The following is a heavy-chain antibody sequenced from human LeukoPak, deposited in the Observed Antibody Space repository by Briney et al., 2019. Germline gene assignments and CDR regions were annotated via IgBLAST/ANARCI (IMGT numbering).Heavy chain of an antibody. CDR2: INPNSGGT. V-gene: IGHV1-2*06. J-gene: IGHJ5*02. CDR3: AKDHGYVGSNWFDP. D-gene: IGHD3-10*01. CDR1: GYTFTDYY. Sequence: ASVKVSCKASGYTFTDYYIHWVRQAPGQGLEWMGRINPNSGGTNYAQKFQGRVTMTWDTSINTVYMEFSRLRSDDTAMYYCAKDHGYVGSNWFDPWGQGTLVIVSS.